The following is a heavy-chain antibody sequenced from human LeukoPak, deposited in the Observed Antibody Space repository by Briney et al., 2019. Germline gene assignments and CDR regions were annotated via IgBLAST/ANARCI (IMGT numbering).Heavy chain of an antibody. CDR3: ARDVGVHPDTPPFDY. Sequence: ASVKVSCKASGYTFTGYYMHWVRQAPGQGLEWMGWINPNSGGTNYAQKFQGWVTMTRDTSISTAYMELSSLRSEDTAVYYCARDVGVHPDTPPFDYWGQGTLVTVSS. D-gene: IGHD1-1*01. J-gene: IGHJ4*02. CDR2: INPNSGGT. V-gene: IGHV1-2*04. CDR1: GYTFTGYY.